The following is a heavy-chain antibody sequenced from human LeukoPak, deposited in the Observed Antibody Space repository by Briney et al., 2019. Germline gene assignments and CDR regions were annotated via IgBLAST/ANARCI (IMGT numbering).Heavy chain of an antibody. CDR3: ARAGYYDSSGYYYSRYAFDI. J-gene: IGHJ3*02. V-gene: IGHV4-39*07. CDR2: IYYSGST. Sequence: PSETLSLTCTVSGGSISSSSYYWGWIRQPPGKGLEWIGSIYYSGSTYYNPSLKSRVTISVDTSKNQFSLKLSSVTAADTAVYYCARAGYYDSSGYYYSRYAFDIWGQGTMVTVSS. CDR1: GGSISSSSYY. D-gene: IGHD3-22*01.